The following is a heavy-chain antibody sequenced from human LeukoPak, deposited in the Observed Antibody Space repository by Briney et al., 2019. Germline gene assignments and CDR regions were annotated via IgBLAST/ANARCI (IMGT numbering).Heavy chain of an antibody. D-gene: IGHD6-19*01. CDR3: ARGRPTYSSGWYTFDY. J-gene: IGHJ4*02. Sequence: ASVKVSCKASGYTFTSYYMHWVRQAPGQGLEWMGIINPSGGSTSYTQKFQGRVTMTRDTSTSTVYMELSSLRSEDTAVYYCARGRPTYSSGWYTFDYWGQGTLVTVSS. CDR1: GYTFTSYY. V-gene: IGHV1-46*01. CDR2: INPSGGST.